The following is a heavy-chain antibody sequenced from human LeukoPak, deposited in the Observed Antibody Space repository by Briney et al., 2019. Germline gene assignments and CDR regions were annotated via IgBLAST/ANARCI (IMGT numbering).Heavy chain of an antibody. CDR1: GFTFSNSW. CDR2: IELDGSAQ. V-gene: IGHV3-7*01. CDR3: ARNAPFDF. Sequence: GGSLRLSCAASGFTFSNSWMSWVRQAPGKGLEWVANIELDGSAQYNVDSVKGRFTISRDNAKNSLFLQMNSLRVEDSAVYYCARNAPFDFWGQGTLVTVSS. J-gene: IGHJ4*02. D-gene: IGHD1-1*01.